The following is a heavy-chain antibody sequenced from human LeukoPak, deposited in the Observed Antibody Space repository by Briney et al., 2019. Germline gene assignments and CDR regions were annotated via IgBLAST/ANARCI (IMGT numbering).Heavy chain of an antibody. Sequence: EASVEVSCKASGGTFSSYAISWVRQAPGQGLEWMGGIIPIFGTANYAQKFQGRVTITTGESTSTAYMELSSLRSEDTAVYYCARGGYHGVEYFQHWGQGTLVTVSS. CDR2: IIPIFGTA. CDR3: ARGGYHGVEYFQH. V-gene: IGHV1-69*05. D-gene: IGHD5-12*01. J-gene: IGHJ1*01. CDR1: GGTFSSYA.